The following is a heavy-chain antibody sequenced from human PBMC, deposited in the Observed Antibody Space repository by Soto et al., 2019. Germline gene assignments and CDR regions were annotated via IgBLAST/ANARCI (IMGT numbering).Heavy chain of an antibody. Sequence: QVQLVQSGAEVKKPGASVKVSCKASGYTFTSYAMHWVRQAPGQRLEWMGWINAGNGNTKYSQKFQGRVTITRDTSASTAYMELSSLRSEDTAVYYCAGLIQKVATWGDDAFDIWGQGTMVTVSS. V-gene: IGHV1-3*01. CDR1: GYTFTSYA. CDR2: INAGNGNT. J-gene: IGHJ3*02. CDR3: AGLIQKVATWGDDAFDI. D-gene: IGHD5-12*01.